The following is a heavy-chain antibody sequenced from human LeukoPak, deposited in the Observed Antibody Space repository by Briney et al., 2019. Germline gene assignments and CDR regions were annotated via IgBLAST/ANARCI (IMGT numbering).Heavy chain of an antibody. Sequence: SETLSLTCTVSGGSISSYYWSWIRQPPGKGLEWIGYIYYSGSTNYNPSLKSRVTISVDTSKNQFSLKLSSVTAADTAVYYCAREGRLGVPAAIQGGFDYWGQGTLVTVSS. CDR1: GGSISSYY. CDR2: IYYSGST. J-gene: IGHJ4*02. D-gene: IGHD2-2*02. V-gene: IGHV4-59*12. CDR3: AREGRLGVPAAIQGGFDY.